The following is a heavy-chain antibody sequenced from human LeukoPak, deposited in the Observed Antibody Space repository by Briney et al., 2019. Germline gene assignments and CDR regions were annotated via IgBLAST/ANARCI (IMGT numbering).Heavy chain of an antibody. CDR3: AASYYDSSGSYDY. D-gene: IGHD3-22*01. CDR1: GYTFTSYG. J-gene: IGHJ4*02. V-gene: IGHV1-69*13. CDR2: IIPIFGTA. Sequence: SVKVSCKASGYTFTSYGISWVRQAPGQGLEWMGGIIPIFGTANYAQKFQGRVTITADESTSTAYMELSSLRSEDTAVYYCAASYYDSSGSYDYWGQGTLVTVSS.